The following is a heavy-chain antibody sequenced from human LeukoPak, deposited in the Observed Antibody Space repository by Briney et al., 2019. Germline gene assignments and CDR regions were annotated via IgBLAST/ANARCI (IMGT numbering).Heavy chain of an antibody. D-gene: IGHD1-26*01. CDR3: ARGFEWRELFHSRHGSTY. CDR1: GYTFTSYD. CDR2: MNPNSGNT. Sequence: GASVKVSCKASGYTFTSYDINWVRQATGQGLEWIGWMNPNSGNTGYAQKFQGRVTMTRNTSISTAYMELSSLRSADTAVYYCARGFEWRELFHSRHGSTYWGQGTLVTVSS. J-gene: IGHJ4*02. V-gene: IGHV1-8*01.